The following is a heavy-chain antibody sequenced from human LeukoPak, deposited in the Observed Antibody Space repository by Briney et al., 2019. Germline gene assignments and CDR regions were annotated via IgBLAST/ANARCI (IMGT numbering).Heavy chain of an antibody. CDR1: GYTFTGYY. CDR2: INPNSGGT. J-gene: IGHJ4*02. V-gene: IGHV1-2*02. CDR3: AADHNGDYGGDY. Sequence: ASVKVSCKASGYTFTGYYMHWVRQAPGQGLEWMGWINPNSGGTNYAQKFQERVTITRDMSTSTAYMELSSLRSEDTAVYYCAADHNGDYGGDYWGQGTLVTVSS. D-gene: IGHD4-17*01.